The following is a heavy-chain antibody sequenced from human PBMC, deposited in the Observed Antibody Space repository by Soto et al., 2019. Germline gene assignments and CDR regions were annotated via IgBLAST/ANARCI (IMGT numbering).Heavy chain of an antibody. J-gene: IGHJ4*02. CDR3: AHSFHYDYVWGSYRIPFDY. CDR2: IYWDDDK. CDR1: GFSLSTSGVG. D-gene: IGHD3-16*02. V-gene: IGHV2-5*02. Sequence: QITLKESGPTLVKPTQTLTLTCTFSGFSLSTSGVGVGWIRQPPGKALEWLALIYWDDDKRYSPSLKSRLTITKDTSKNQVVLTMTNMDPVDTATYYCAHSFHYDYVWGSYRIPFDYWGQGTLVTVSS.